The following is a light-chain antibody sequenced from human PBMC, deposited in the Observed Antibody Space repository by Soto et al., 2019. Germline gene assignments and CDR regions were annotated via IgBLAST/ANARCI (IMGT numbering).Light chain of an antibody. Sequence: EIVTTQSPATLSVSPGERATLSCRASQSVINNLAWYQQRPGQAPRLLIYGASTRATGIPARFSGSGSGTDFTLTISRLEPEDFALYYCQQYANSRTFGQGTKVDIK. CDR1: QSVINN. J-gene: IGKJ1*01. V-gene: IGKV3-15*01. CDR3: QQYANSRT. CDR2: GAS.